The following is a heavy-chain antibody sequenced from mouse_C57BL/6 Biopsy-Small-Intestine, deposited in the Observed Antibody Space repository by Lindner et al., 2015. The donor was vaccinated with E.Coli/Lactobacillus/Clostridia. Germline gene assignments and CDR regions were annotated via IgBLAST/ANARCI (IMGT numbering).Heavy chain of an antibody. Sequence: VQLQESGAELVKPGASVRLSCTASGFNIKDYYMHWVKQRTEQGLEWIGRIDPEDGGTKYAPKFQGKATITADTSSNTAYLQLSSLTSEDSAVYYCARWELGPFFDYWGQGTTLTVSS. J-gene: IGHJ2*01. CDR1: GFNIKDYY. CDR3: ARWELGPFFDY. V-gene: IGHV14-2*01. CDR2: IDPEDGGT. D-gene: IGHD4-1*01.